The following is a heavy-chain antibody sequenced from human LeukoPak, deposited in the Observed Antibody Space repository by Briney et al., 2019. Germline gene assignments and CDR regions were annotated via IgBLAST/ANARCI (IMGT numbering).Heavy chain of an antibody. D-gene: IGHD3-22*01. V-gene: IGHV3-30*18. CDR1: GFTFSSYG. CDR3: AKDLYYYDSSGPVDY. Sequence: GGSLRLSCAASGFTFSSYGMHWVRQAPGKGLEWVAVISYDGSNKYYADSVKGRFTISRDNSKNTLYLQMNSLRAEDTAVYYCAKDLYYYDSSGPVDYWGQGTLVTVSS. J-gene: IGHJ4*02. CDR2: ISYDGSNK.